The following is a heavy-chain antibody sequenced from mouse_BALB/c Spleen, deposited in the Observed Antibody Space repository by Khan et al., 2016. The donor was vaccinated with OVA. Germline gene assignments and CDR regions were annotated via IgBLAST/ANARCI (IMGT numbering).Heavy chain of an antibody. CDR1: GYTFTTYW. CDR2: INPTSGYT. V-gene: IGHV1-7*01. Sequence: QVQLKESGTELAKPGASVKMSCKASGYTFTTYWMHWVKQRPGQGLEWIGYINPTSGYTDYNEKFKDKATLSADKSSSTAYMQLSSLTSEDSAVYYCARERSDYWGQGTTLTVSS. J-gene: IGHJ2*01. CDR3: ARERSDY.